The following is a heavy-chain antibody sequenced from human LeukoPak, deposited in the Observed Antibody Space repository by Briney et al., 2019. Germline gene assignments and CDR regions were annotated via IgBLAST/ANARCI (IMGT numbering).Heavy chain of an antibody. J-gene: IGHJ6*03. CDR2: INHSGST. D-gene: IGHD5-18*01. V-gene: IGHV4-34*01. CDR3: ARGVGYSYGYRTYYYYYMDV. Sequence: PSETLSLTCAVYGGSFSGYYWSWIRQPPGKGLEWIGEINHSGSTNYNPSLKSRVTISVDTSKNQFSLKLSPVTAADTAVYYCARGVGYSYGYRTYYYYYMDVWGKGTTVTVSS. CDR1: GGSFSGYY.